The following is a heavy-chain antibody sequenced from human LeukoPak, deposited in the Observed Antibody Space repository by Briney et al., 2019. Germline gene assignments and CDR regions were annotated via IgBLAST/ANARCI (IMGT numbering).Heavy chain of an antibody. D-gene: IGHD1-26*01. Sequence: PGGSLRLSCAASGFTFSTYNMNWVRQAPGEGLEWLSYISTDSSSIYYADSVKGRFTISRDNAKNSLYLQMNSLRDEDTAVYYCAIDAWDLPLDAFDIWGQGTMVTVSS. J-gene: IGHJ3*02. V-gene: IGHV3-48*02. CDR2: ISTDSSSI. CDR3: AIDAWDLPLDAFDI. CDR1: GFTFSTYN.